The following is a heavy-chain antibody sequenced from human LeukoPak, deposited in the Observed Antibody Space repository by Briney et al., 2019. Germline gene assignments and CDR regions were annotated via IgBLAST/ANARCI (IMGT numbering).Heavy chain of an antibody. D-gene: IGHD3-22*01. V-gene: IGHV4-59*01. CDR3: ARDDYYDSSGYYSAFDI. CDR1: GRFISSYY. CDR2: IYYSGST. J-gene: IGHJ3*02. Sequence: PSETLSLTCTVSGRFISSYYWSWIRQPPGKGLEWIGYIYYSGSTNYNPSLKSRVTISVDTSKNQFSLKLSSVTAADTAVYYCARDDYYDSSGYYSAFDIWGQGTMVTVSS.